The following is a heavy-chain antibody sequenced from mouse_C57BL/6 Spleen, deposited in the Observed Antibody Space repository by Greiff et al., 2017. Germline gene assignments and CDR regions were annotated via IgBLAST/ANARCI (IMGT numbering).Heavy chain of an antibody. CDR2: IYPGDGDT. V-gene: IGHV1-80*01. CDR1: GYAFSSYW. Sequence: QVHVKQSGAELVKPGASVKISCKASGYAFSSYWMNWVKQRPGKGLEWIGQIYPGDGDTNYNGKFKGKATLTADKSSSTAYMQLSSLTSEDSAVYFCAREGFYYGSSHWYFDVWGTGTTVTVSS. J-gene: IGHJ1*03. CDR3: AREGFYYGSSHWYFDV. D-gene: IGHD1-1*01.